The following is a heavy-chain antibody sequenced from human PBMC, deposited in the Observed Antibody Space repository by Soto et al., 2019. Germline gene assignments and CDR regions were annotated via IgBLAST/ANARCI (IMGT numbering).Heavy chain of an antibody. CDR3: ARDIVVVVAALGFYYYYGMDV. D-gene: IGHD2-15*01. CDR1: GYTFTSYG. J-gene: IGHJ6*02. Sequence: QVQLVQSGAEVKKPGASVKVSCKASGYTFTSYGISWVRQAPGQGLEWMGCISAYNGNTNYAQKLQGRVTMTTDTSTSTAYMELRSLRSDDTAVYYCARDIVVVVAALGFYYYYGMDVWGQGTTVTVSS. V-gene: IGHV1-18*04. CDR2: ISAYNGNT.